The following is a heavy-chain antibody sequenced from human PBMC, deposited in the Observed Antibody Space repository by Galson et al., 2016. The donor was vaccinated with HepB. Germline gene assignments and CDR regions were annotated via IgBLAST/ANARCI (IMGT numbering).Heavy chain of an antibody. Sequence: SETLSLTCAVSGGSISSGYWWSWVRQPPGKGLEWIGEIYHRGSTNYNPSLKSRVSISVDKSKNQFSLKLSSLTAADTAVYYCAASVGVSSRLDYWGQGTLVTVST. CDR2: IYHRGST. D-gene: IGHD2-21*01. J-gene: IGHJ4*02. CDR1: GGSISSGYW. V-gene: IGHV4-4*02. CDR3: AASVGVSSRLDY.